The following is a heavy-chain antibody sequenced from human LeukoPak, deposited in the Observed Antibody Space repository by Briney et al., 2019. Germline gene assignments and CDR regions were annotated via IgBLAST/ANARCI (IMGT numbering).Heavy chain of an antibody. Sequence: PGGSLRLSCAASGFTVSSNYMSWVRQAPGKGLEWVSAVSSTGSYIYYAGSVKGRFTISRDNAKNSLYLQMNGLRAEDTAVYYCVRDLWNEVKIFDYWGQGTLVTVSS. CDR1: GFTVSSNY. D-gene: IGHD3-3*01. CDR2: VSSTGSYI. V-gene: IGHV3-21*01. J-gene: IGHJ4*02. CDR3: VRDLWNEVKIFDY.